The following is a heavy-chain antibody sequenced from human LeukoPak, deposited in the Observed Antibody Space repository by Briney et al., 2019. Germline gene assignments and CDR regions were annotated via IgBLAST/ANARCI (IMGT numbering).Heavy chain of an antibody. Sequence: GESLKISCKGSGYTFSSYWIGWVRQMPGKGLEWMGIIYPDDSDTRYSPSFQGQVTISADKSISTAYLQWSSLKASDTAMYDCARQNYDSSGYYEYFDYWGQGTLVTASS. CDR3: ARQNYDSSGYYEYFDY. CDR1: GYTFSSYW. CDR2: IYPDDSDT. D-gene: IGHD3-22*01. V-gene: IGHV5-51*01. J-gene: IGHJ4*02.